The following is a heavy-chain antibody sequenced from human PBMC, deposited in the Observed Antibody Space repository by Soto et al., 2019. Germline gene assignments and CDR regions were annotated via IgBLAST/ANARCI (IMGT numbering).Heavy chain of an antibody. CDR2: ISNDGSDE. D-gene: IGHD2-21*02. J-gene: IGHJ4*02. CDR1: GFTFSKFG. CDR3: AKDRRKGGDSPFEK. V-gene: IGHV3-30*18. Sequence: QVQLVESGGGVVQPGRSLRLSCAASGFTFSKFGMHWLRQAPGRGLEWVAGISNDGSDEYYVDSVKGRFNISRDNSKITLSLQMNSLRFEDKAVYFCAKDRRKGGDSPFEKWGQGTLVTVSS.